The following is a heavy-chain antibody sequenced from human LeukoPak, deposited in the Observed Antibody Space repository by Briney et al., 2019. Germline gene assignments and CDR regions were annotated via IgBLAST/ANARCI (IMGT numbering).Heavy chain of an antibody. V-gene: IGHV4-39*07. CDR2: INHSGST. Sequence: PSETLSLTCTVSGGSISSSSYYWSWIRQPPGKGLEWIGEINHSGSTNYKLSLKSRVTISVDTSKNQFSLKLSSVTAADTAVYYCARGRSPDDSSVLYGMDVWGQGTTVTVSS. J-gene: IGHJ6*02. CDR3: ARGRSPDDSSVLYGMDV. D-gene: IGHD6-19*01. CDR1: GGSISSSSYY.